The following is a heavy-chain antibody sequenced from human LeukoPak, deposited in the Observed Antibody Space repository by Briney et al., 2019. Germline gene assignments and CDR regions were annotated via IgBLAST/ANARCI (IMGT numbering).Heavy chain of an antibody. D-gene: IGHD2/OR15-2a*01. Sequence: GGSLRLSCAASGFTFSGYAMSWVRQAPGKGLEWVSAISGSGGSTYYADSVKGRFTISRDNSKNTLYLQMNSLRAEDTAVHYCAKWEIESFYDSWFDPWGQGTLVTVSS. J-gene: IGHJ5*02. V-gene: IGHV3-23*01. CDR1: GFTFSGYA. CDR3: AKWEIESFYDSWFDP. CDR2: ISGSGGST.